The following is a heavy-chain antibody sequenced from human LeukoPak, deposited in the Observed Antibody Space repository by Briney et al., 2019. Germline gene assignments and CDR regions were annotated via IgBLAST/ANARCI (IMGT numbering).Heavy chain of an antibody. CDR3: ARVMDSSSLYNFQF. V-gene: IGHV3-30*04. Sequence: PGGSLRLSCVASGFRFTSYAMHWVRQAPGKGLEWLAVISFDGSIKYYADSVKGRFTVSRDNDQNTVYLQINCLRHDDSGVYYCARVMDSSSLYNFQFWGQGTLVTVSS. CDR1: GFRFTSYA. J-gene: IGHJ1*01. CDR2: ISFDGSIK. D-gene: IGHD3-22*01.